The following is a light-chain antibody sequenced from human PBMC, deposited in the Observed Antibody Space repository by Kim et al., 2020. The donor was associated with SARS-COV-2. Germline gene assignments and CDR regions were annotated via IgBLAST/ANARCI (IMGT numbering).Light chain of an antibody. V-gene: IGLV3-1*01. CDR1: KLGDKS. J-gene: IGLJ2*01. CDR3: QAWDSSTVV. CDR2: EDK. Sequence: VSPGQTVSITGSGDKLGDKSACWYRQKPGQSPVVVIYEDKKRPSGIPERFSGSNSGNTATLTISGTQAMDEADYYCQAWDSSTVVFGGGTKLTVL.